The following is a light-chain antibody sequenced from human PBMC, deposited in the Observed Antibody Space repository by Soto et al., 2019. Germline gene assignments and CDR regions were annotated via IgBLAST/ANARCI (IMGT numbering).Light chain of an antibody. J-gene: IGLJ1*01. V-gene: IGLV2-14*02. CDR2: EGH. CDR1: SGFVGSFSL. CDR3: CSYTSSGTLYV. Sequence: QSALAQPASVSGSPGQSITISCTGTSGFVGSFSLVSWYQQHPGKAPKVMISEGHRRPSGVPDRFSGSKSGNTASLTISGLQAEDEADYYCCSYTSSGTLYVFGTGTKLTVL.